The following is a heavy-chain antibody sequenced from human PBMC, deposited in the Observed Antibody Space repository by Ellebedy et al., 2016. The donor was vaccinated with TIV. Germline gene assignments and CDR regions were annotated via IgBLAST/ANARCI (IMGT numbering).Heavy chain of an antibody. CDR2: IKQDGSEK. CDR1: GFTFSNYW. CDR3: ARDQWLGRAYYFDS. D-gene: IGHD6-19*01. J-gene: IGHJ4*02. V-gene: IGHV3-7*01. Sequence: GESLKISCGTSGFTFSNYWMTWVRQAPGKGLEWVANIKQDGSEKYYVDSVKGQFSISRDNTKNSLYLQMNSLTDEDTAVYYCARDQWLGRAYYFDSWGQGTLVTVSS.